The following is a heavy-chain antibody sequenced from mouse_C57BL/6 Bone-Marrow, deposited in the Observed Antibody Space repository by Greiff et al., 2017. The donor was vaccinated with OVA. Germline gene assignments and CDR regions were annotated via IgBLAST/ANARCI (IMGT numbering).Heavy chain of an antibody. Sequence: EVKVVESGGDLVKPGGSLKLSCAASGFTFSSYAMSWVRQTPEKRLEWVATISDGGSYTYYPDNVKGRFTISRDNAKNNLYLQMSHLKSEDTAMYYCARVYDYDGAYWGQGTLVTVSA. J-gene: IGHJ3*01. V-gene: IGHV5-4*03. CDR2: ISDGGSYT. CDR1: GFTFSSYA. CDR3: ARVYDYDGAY. D-gene: IGHD2-4*01.